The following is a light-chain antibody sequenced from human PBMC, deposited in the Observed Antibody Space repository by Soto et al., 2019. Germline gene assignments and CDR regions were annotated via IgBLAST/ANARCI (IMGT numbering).Light chain of an antibody. CDR1: SSDVGSYNL. J-gene: IGLJ2*01. CDR2: EVS. Sequence: QSALTQPASVSGSPGQSITISCTGTSSDVGSYNLVSWYQQHPGKAPKLMIYEVSKRPSGVSNRFSGSKSGNTASLTISGLQAEDEADYYCCSYAGSRLGGGTKVT. V-gene: IGLV2-23*02. CDR3: CSYAGSR.